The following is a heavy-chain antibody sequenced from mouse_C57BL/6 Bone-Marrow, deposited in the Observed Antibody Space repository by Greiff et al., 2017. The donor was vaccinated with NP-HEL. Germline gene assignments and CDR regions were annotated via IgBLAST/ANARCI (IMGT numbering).Heavy chain of an antibody. CDR1: GYSFTDYN. CDR2: INPNYGTT. D-gene: IGHD1-1*01. Sequence: EVKLMESGPELVKPGASVKISCKASGYSFTDYNMNWVKQSNGKSLEWIGVINPNYGTTSYNQKFKGKATLTVDQSSSTAYMQLNSLTSEDSAGYYCARGYYYGSSPYWYFDVWGTGTTVTVSS. CDR3: ARGYYYGSSPYWYFDV. V-gene: IGHV1-39*01. J-gene: IGHJ1*03.